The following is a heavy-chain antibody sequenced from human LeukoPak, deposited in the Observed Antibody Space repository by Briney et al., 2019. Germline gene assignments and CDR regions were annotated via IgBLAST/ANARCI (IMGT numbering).Heavy chain of an antibody. D-gene: IGHD6-6*01. Sequence: PSETLSLTCTVSGGSISSYYWSRIRQPPGKGLEWIGYIYYSGSTNYNPSLKSRVTISVDTSKNQFSLKLSSVTAADTAVYYCARGEAAPYTEFDYWGQGTLVTVSS. CDR2: IYYSGST. V-gene: IGHV4-59*01. J-gene: IGHJ4*02. CDR3: ARGEAAPYTEFDY. CDR1: GGSISSYY.